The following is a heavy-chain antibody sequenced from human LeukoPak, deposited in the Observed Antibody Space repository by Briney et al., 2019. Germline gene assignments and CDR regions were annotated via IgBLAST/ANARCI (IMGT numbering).Heavy chain of an antibody. V-gene: IGHV4-30-2*01. CDR1: GGSISSGGYS. CDR2: IYHSGST. CDR3: ARRSANDWFDP. Sequence: SETLSLTCAVSGGSISSGGYSWSWIRQPPGKGLEWIGYIYHSGSTYYNPSLKSRVTISVDRSKNQFSLKLSSVTAADTAVYYCARRSANDWFDPWGQGTLVTVSS. D-gene: IGHD3-10*01. J-gene: IGHJ5*02.